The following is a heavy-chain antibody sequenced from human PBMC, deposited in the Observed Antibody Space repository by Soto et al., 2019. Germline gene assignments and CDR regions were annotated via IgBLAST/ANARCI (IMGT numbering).Heavy chain of an antibody. J-gene: IGHJ4*02. CDR1: GGSISSGDYY. V-gene: IGHV4-61*08. CDR2: MYNSGST. D-gene: IGHD3-10*01. CDR3: ASMGYHYGSGSYPLDY. Sequence: SETLSLTCTVSGGSISSGDYYWTWIRQPPGKGLEWIGFMYNSGSTHYNPSLKSRVTISLDTSKNQFSLNLRSVTAADTAVYYCASMGYHYGSGSYPLDYWGQGTLVTVSS.